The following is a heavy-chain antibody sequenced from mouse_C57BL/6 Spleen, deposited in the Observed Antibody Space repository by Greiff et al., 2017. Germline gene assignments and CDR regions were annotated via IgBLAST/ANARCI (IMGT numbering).Heavy chain of an antibody. D-gene: IGHD2-4*01. CDR2: INPNNGGT. CDR1: GYTFTDYN. V-gene: IGHV1-18*01. CDR3: ARRALARDDYDDEFAY. J-gene: IGHJ3*01. Sequence: EVQLQQSGPELVKPGASVKIPCKASGYTFTDYNMDWVKQSHGKSLEWIGDINPNNGGTIYNQKFKGKATLTVDKSSSTAYMELRSLTSEDTAVYYCARRALARDDYDDEFAYWGQGTLVTVSA.